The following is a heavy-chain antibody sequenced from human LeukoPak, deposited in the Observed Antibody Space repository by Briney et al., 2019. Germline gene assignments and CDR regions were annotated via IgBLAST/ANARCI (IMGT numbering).Heavy chain of an antibody. CDR3: ASASGYYAPPDY. Sequence: GASVKVSCKASGYAFTRYYIHWVRRAPGQGLEWMGIINPSGGGTSNAQKFQGRVTMTRDTSTSTVYMEVSSLTSEDTAVYYCASASGYYAPPDYWGQGTLVTVSS. V-gene: IGHV1-46*01. CDR1: GYAFTRYY. D-gene: IGHD3-22*01. J-gene: IGHJ4*02. CDR2: INPSGGGT.